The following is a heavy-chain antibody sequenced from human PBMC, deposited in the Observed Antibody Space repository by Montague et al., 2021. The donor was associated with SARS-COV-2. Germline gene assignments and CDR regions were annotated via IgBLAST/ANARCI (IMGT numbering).Heavy chain of an antibody. Sequence: SLRLSCAASGFTFSSYAMHWVRQAPGKGLEWVAVISYDGSNKYYADSVXGRFTISRDNSKNTLYLQMNSLRAEDTAVYYCARDHLNRRGAEGFLTIFGVVTSNYFDYWGQGTLVTVSS. D-gene: IGHD3-3*01. J-gene: IGHJ4*02. CDR3: ARDHLNRRGAEGFLTIFGVVTSNYFDY. V-gene: IGHV3-30*04. CDR1: GFTFSSYA. CDR2: ISYDGSNK.